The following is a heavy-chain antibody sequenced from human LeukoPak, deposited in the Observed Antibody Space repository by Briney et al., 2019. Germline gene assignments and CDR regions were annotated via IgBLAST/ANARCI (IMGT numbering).Heavy chain of an antibody. CDR1: GFTFSSCS. V-gene: IGHV3-21*01. CDR3: ARIAAAGTSSGLYDY. Sequence: GGSLRLSCAASGFTFSSCSMNWVRQAPGKGLEWVSSISSSSSYIYYADSVKGRFTISRDNAKNSLYLQMNSLRAEDTAVYYCARIAAAGTSSGLYDYWGQGTLVTVSS. D-gene: IGHD6-13*01. J-gene: IGHJ4*02. CDR2: ISSSSSYI.